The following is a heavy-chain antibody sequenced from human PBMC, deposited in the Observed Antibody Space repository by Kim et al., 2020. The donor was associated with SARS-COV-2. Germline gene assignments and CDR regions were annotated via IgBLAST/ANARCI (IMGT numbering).Heavy chain of an antibody. CDR3: ARYQSTGLVAAAGTGAFDI. CDR2: INSDGSST. Sequence: GGSLRLSCAASGFTFSSYWMHWVRQAPGKGLVWVSRINSDGSSTSYADSVKGRFTISRDNAKNTLYLQMNSLRAEDTAVYYCARYQSTGLVAAAGTGAFDICGQVTMVTVSS. CDR1: GFTFSSYW. J-gene: IGHJ3*02. V-gene: IGHV3-74*01. D-gene: IGHD6-13*01.